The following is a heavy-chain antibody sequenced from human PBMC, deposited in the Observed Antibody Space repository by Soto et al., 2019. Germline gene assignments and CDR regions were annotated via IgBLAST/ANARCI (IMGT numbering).Heavy chain of an antibody. CDR2: ISSSSSYT. CDR3: AREGDILTGSDY. Sequence: LRLSCAASGFTFSDYYMSWIRQAPGKGLEWVSYISSSSSYTNYADSVKGRFTISRDNAKKSLSLQMNSLRAEDTAVYFCAREGDILTGSDYWGQGTLVTVSS. J-gene: IGHJ4*02. CDR1: GFTFSDYY. V-gene: IGHV3-11*06. D-gene: IGHD3-9*01.